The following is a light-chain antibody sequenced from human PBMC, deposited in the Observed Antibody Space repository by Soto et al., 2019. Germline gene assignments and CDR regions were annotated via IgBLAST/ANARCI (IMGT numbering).Light chain of an antibody. J-gene: IGKJ5*01. CDR2: GAS. V-gene: IGKV3-20*01. CDR1: QSVSTN. Sequence: DIVLTQSQGSLSLSPGEGATLSCRASQSVSTNVAWYQQRPGQPHKLLIFGASSRANGIPARFSGSGSGTAFTLIIIRLQHEDFALYFCQHYGRVSPFAFGLGTRLES. CDR3: QHYGRVSPFA.